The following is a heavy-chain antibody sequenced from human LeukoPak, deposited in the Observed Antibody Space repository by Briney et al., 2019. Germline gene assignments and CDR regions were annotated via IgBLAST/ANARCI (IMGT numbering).Heavy chain of an antibody. Sequence: GESLRLSCDASGFSLRTYSMNWVRQAPGKGLEWVSSITISSNYIYYADSVKGRFTISRDNAKNSLYLQMNDLRVEDTALYFCTRDGHGDGFLTGYSYFGMDVWGQGTTVTVSS. CDR2: ITISSNYI. CDR1: GFSLRTYS. V-gene: IGHV3-21*01. D-gene: IGHD3-9*01. CDR3: TRDGHGDGFLTGYSYFGMDV. J-gene: IGHJ6*02.